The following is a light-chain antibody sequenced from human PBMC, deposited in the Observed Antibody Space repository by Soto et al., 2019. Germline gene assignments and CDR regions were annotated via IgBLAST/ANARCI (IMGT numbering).Light chain of an antibody. CDR1: QSVYSN. V-gene: IGKV3D-15*01. Sequence: EIAMTQSPATLSVSPGERATISCRASQSVYSNLAWYQQKPGQAPSLLIYGASTRATGTPARFSGSGSGTEFTVTISSLQSEDFAVYYCQQYNNWPLTFGGGTKVEIK. CDR2: GAS. J-gene: IGKJ4*01. CDR3: QQYNNWPLT.